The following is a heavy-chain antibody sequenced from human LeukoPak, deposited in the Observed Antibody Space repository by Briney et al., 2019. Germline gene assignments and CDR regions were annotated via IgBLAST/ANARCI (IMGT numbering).Heavy chain of an antibody. CDR2: IWYDGSNK. CDR3: ARLVVAATRNWFDP. CDR1: GFTFSSYG. V-gene: IGHV3-33*01. D-gene: IGHD2-15*01. J-gene: IGHJ5*02. Sequence: GGSLRLSCAASGFTFSSYGVHWVRQAPGKELEWVAVIWYDGSNKYYADSVKGRFTISRDNSKNTLYLQMNSLRAEDTAVYYCARLVVAATRNWFDPWGQGTLVTVSS.